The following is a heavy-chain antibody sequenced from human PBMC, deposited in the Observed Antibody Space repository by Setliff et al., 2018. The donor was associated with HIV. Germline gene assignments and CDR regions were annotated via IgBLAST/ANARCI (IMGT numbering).Heavy chain of an antibody. Sequence: SETLSLTCTVSGGSVSTYFWTWIRQPPGKGLEWIGYIYTSGSTNYNPSLKSRVTISVDTSKNQFSLKLSSVTAADTAVYYCARGSFIGDYYYFDYWGQGTLVTVSS. V-gene: IGHV4-4*08. D-gene: IGHD3-10*01. J-gene: IGHJ4*02. CDR1: GGSVSTYF. CDR3: ARGSFIGDYYYFDY. CDR2: IYTSGST.